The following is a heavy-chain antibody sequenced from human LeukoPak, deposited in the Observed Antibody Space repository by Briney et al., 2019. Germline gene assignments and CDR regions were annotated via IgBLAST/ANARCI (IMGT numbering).Heavy chain of an antibody. D-gene: IGHD6-19*01. Sequence: PSETLSLTCTVSGGSISSYYWSWIRQPPGKGLEWIGYIYYSGSTNYNPSLKSRVTISVDTSKNQFSLKLSSVTAADTAVYYCARHASSGWRIIGALDIWGQGTMVTVSS. CDR3: ARHASSGWRIIGALDI. J-gene: IGHJ3*02. CDR1: GGSISSYY. V-gene: IGHV4-59*08. CDR2: IYYSGST.